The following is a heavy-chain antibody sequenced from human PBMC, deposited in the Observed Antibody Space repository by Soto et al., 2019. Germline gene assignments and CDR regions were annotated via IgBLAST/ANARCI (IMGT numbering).Heavy chain of an antibody. J-gene: IGHJ4*02. CDR3: AKGGYYYDTSGPTFEY. CDR1: GFTFSSFA. V-gene: IGHV3-23*01. CDR2: ISGSGGTS. Sequence: PGGSLRLSCAAFGFTFSSFAMSWVRQAPGKGLEWVPSISGSGGTSYYADSVKGRFTLSRDNSKNTLYLQMNSLRAEDTAVYYCAKGGYYYDTSGPTFEYWGQGTLVTVSS. D-gene: IGHD3-22*01.